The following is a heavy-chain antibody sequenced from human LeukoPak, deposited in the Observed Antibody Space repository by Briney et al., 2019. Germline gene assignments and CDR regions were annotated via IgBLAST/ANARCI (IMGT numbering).Heavy chain of an antibody. CDR1: GFTFSNSW. J-gene: IGHJ4*02. Sequence: GGSLRLSCAASGFTFSNSWMSWVRQAPGKGLEWVANIKQDGREKYYVDSVKGRFIISRDNAENSLYLQMNSLRAEDTAVYYCARDRLVGSASFDHWGQGALVTVSA. CDR3: ARDRLVGSASFDH. V-gene: IGHV3-7*03. CDR2: IKQDGREK. D-gene: IGHD1-26*01.